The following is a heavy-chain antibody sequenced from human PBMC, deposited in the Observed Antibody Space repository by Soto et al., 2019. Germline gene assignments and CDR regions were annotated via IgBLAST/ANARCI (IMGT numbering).Heavy chain of an antibody. J-gene: IGHJ6*02. CDR3: AREDDGGDRDYYGLDV. D-gene: IGHD2-21*02. CDR2: IHYSGSI. CDR1: GGSISYEYYH. V-gene: IGHV4-30-4*08. Sequence: QVQLQQSGPGLVKPSQTLSLTCSVSGGSISYEYYHWTWIRQSPGKGLEWIGYIHYSGSIMYNPSFKSRVTISVDTSKNQFSLQLSSVTAADTAVYFCAREDDGGDRDYYGLDVWGQGITVTVSS.